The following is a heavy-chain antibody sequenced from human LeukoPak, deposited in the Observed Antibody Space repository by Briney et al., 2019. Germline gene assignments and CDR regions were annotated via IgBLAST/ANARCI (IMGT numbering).Heavy chain of an antibody. V-gene: IGHV3-53*01. CDR3: ARDYYGSGSYYNSSDY. CDR1: GFTVSSNH. J-gene: IGHJ4*02. D-gene: IGHD3-10*01. CDR2: TYSDGRT. Sequence: GGSLRLSCAASGFTVSSNHMSWVRQAPGKGLEWVSYTYSDGRTYYADSVKGRFTISRDNSQNTLYLQMKSLRAEDMAIYYCARDYYGSGSYYNSSDYWGQGTLVTVSS.